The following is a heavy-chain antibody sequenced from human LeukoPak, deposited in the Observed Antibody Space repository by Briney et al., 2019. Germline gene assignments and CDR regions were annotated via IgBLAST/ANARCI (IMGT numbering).Heavy chain of an antibody. CDR2: IFYSGST. J-gene: IGHJ4*02. Sequence: PSGTLSLTCTVSSGSISTSNYYWGWVRQPPGKALEWIGNIFYSGSTYYSPSLKSRVTISLDTSRNQFSLKLNSVTAADTAVYYCARESGVIAAFDYWGQGTLVTVSS. V-gene: IGHV4-39*07. CDR3: ARESGVIAAFDY. D-gene: IGHD6-13*01. CDR1: SGSISTSNYY.